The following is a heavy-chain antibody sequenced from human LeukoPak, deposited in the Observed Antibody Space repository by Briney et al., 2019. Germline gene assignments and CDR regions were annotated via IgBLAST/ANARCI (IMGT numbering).Heavy chain of an antibody. Sequence: GGSLRLSCAVSGFTAGSNYMSWVRQAPNKRLEWLSVIYSGGNTYYADSVKGRFTISRDNSMNTLYLQMNNRRVEDTAVYYCACLRGSATSGTFDYWGQGTLVTVSS. CDR1: GFTAGSNY. CDR2: IYSGGNT. D-gene: IGHD5-12*01. V-gene: IGHV3-53*01. CDR3: ACLRGSATSGTFDY. J-gene: IGHJ4*02.